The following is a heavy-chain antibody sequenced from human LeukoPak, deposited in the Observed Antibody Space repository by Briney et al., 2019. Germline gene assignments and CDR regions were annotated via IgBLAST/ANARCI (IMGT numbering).Heavy chain of an antibody. CDR1: GYTFTNFG. CDR3: ARGVTGEYYYYGMDV. D-gene: IGHD2-21*02. CDR2: ISAYNGNT. J-gene: IGHJ6*02. Sequence: ASVKVSCKAFGYTFTNFGITWVRQAPGQGLEWMGWISAYNGNTNYAQKLQGRVTMTTDTSTSTAYMELRSLRSEDTAVYYCARGVTGEYYYYGMDVWGQGTTVTVSS. V-gene: IGHV1-18*01.